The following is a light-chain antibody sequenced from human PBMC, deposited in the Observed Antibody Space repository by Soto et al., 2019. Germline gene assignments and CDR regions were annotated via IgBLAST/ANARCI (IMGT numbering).Light chain of an antibody. CDR2: DVS. CDR3: TSFAGSNDFGV. Sequence: QSALTQPPSASGSPGQSVTISCTGTSSDIGAYNYVSWYQQHPGKAPRLMIYDVSKRPPGVPDRFSGSKSGYTASLTVSGRQPEDEADYYCTSFAGSNDFGVFGGGTKLTVL. V-gene: IGLV2-8*01. CDR1: SSDIGAYNY. J-gene: IGLJ2*01.